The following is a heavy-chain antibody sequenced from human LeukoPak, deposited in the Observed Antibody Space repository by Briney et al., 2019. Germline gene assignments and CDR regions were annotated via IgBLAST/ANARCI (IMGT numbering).Heavy chain of an antibody. CDR1: GGSLSSSY. CDR3: ARESDSFDSSGYSLSYFDY. Sequence: SETLSHTCTVSGGSLSSSYWSWIRQPPGKGLEWIGYIYYSGSTNHNPSLKSRVSMSVDTSKNQFSLQLNSVTPEDTAVYYCARESDSFDSSGYSLSYFDYWGQGVLVTVSS. V-gene: IGHV4-59*12. CDR2: IYYSGST. D-gene: IGHD3-22*01. J-gene: IGHJ4*02.